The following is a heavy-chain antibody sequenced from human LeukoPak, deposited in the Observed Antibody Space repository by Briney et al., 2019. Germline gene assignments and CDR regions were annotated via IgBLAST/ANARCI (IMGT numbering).Heavy chain of an antibody. CDR1: GFTFSTYW. D-gene: IGHD4-23*01. CDR3: ATGFGTVGTS. Sequence: GSLRLSCAASGFTFSTYWMHWVRQAPGKGLVWVSHINTDGSTTTYADSVKGRFTISRDNAKNTLYLQMSSLRADDTAVYYCATGFGTVGTSWGQGTLVTVSS. J-gene: IGHJ5*02. CDR2: INTDGSTT. V-gene: IGHV3-74*01.